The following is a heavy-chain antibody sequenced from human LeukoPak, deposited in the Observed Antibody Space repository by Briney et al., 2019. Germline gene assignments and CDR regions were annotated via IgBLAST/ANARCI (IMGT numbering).Heavy chain of an antibody. D-gene: IGHD3-22*01. CDR3: ATPDYKFGSSGYYSGHYFFIY. J-gene: IGHJ4*02. V-gene: IGHV3-23*01. Sequence: GGSLRLSCATSGFNFSIYAMSWVRQAPGKGLEWVSTFSGSGRSTYYADSVKGRFTVSRDNSKNTLYLQMSSLRADDTAVYYCATPDYKFGSSGYYSGHYFFIYWGQGTLVAVSS. CDR1: GFNFSIYA. CDR2: FSGSGRST.